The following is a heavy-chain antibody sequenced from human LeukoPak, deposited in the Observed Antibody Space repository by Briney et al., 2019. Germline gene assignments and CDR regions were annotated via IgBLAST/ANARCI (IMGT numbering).Heavy chain of an antibody. CDR1: GYRLTDDY. Sequence: GASVKVSCKTSGYRLTDDYIHWVRQAPGQGLEWMGWINPDTDFTNYAPKFRGRVIMTRDTSISTAYMEVRRLTFDDTAIYYCAPTSEAYTSNWSVWGQGTLVTVSP. J-gene: IGHJ4*02. CDR2: INPDTDFT. CDR3: APTSEAYTSNWSV. D-gene: IGHD3-16*01. V-gene: IGHV1-2*02.